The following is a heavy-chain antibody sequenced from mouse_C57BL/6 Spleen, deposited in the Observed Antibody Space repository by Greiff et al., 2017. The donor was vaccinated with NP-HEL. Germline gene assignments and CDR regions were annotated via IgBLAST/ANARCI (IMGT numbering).Heavy chain of an antibody. D-gene: IGHD1-1*01. J-gene: IGHJ1*03. CDR1: GFTFSSYT. CDR3: ARPYYYGSSRNWYFDV. CDR2: LSGGGGNT. Sequence: EVHLVESGGGLVKPGGSLKLSCAASGFTFSSYTMSWVRQTPEKRLEWVATLSGGGGNTYYPDSVQGRFTISRDNAKNTLYLQMSSLRSEDTALYYCARPYYYGSSRNWYFDVWGTGTTVTVSS. V-gene: IGHV5-9*01.